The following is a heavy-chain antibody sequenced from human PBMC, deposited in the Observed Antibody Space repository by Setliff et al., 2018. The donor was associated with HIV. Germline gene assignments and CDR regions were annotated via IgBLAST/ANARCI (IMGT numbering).Heavy chain of an antibody. D-gene: IGHD1-26*01. CDR2: VSGYNGDT. V-gene: IGHV1-18*01. CDR3: ARDGGSYLRYFDY. CDR1: GDTFSSYA. J-gene: IGHJ4*02. Sequence: VASVKVSCKASGDTFSSYAISWVRQAPGQGLEYMGWVSGYNGDTVYAQSFQGKVTMTTDRSTTTGYMELRSLRSDDTAIYYCARDGGSYLRYFDYWGQGTLVTVSS.